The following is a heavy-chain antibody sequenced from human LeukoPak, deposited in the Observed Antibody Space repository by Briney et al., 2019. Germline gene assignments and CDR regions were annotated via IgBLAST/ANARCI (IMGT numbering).Heavy chain of an antibody. Sequence: SETLSLTCTVSGGSISSYYWSWIRQPPGRGLEWVGYIYASGSTTYNPSLKSRVAISIDTSKNQFSLRLSSVTAADTAVYYCARRATMLAGGYFDYWGQGTLVSVSS. CDR1: GGSISSYY. CDR3: ARRATMLAGGYFDY. J-gene: IGHJ4*02. D-gene: IGHD5-12*01. CDR2: IYASGST. V-gene: IGHV4-4*09.